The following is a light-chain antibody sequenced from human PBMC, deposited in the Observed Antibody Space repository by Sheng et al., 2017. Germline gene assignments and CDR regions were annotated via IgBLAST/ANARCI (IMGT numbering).Light chain of an antibody. Sequence: EIVLTQSPGTLSLSPGERATLSCRASQSVRSSYLAWYQQKPGQAPRLLIYGASSRATDIPDRFSGSGSGTDFTLTISRLEPEDFAVYYCQQYGSSPPLTFGGGTKV. J-gene: IGKJ4*01. CDR3: QQYGSSPPLT. V-gene: IGKV3-20*01. CDR1: QSVRSSY. CDR2: GAS.